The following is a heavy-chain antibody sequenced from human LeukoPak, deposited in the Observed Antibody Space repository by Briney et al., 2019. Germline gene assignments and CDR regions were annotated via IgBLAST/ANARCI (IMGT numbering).Heavy chain of an antibody. D-gene: IGHD3-10*02. CDR1: GFTFSSYW. Sequence: PGGSLRLSCAASGFTFSSYWMHWVRQAPGKGLVWVGRIKNKTEGETRDYAAPVQGRFTISRDDSKNTLSLQMNSLKTEDTAVYYCTTYYYVGYFDSWGQGTLVTVSS. CDR3: TTYYYVGYFDS. J-gene: IGHJ4*02. V-gene: IGHV3-15*01. CDR2: IKNKTEGETR.